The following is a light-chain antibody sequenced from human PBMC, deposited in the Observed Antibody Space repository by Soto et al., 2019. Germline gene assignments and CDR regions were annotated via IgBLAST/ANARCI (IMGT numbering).Light chain of an antibody. J-gene: IGLJ2*01. CDR3: ASYASSNTVL. V-gene: IGLV2-14*03. CDR2: DVS. CDR1: SSDIGGYNY. Sequence: QSALTQPASVSGSPGQSITISCTGTSSDIGGYNYVSWYQQHPGKAPKLMIYDVSDRPSGVSNRFSGSKSGNTAFLTISGRQAEDEADYYCASYASSNTVLFGGGTKLTFL.